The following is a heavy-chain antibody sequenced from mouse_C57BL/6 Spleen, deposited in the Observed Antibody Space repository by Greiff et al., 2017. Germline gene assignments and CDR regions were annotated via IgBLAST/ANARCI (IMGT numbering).Heavy chain of an antibody. D-gene: IGHD1-1*02. Sequence: QVQLQQSGAELVMPGASVKLSCKASGYTFTSYWMHWVKQRPGQGLEWIGEIDPSDSYTNYNQKFKGKSTLTVDKSSSTAYMQLSSLTSEDSAVYYCARWWSYDRWYFDVWGTGTTVTVSS. J-gene: IGHJ1*03. V-gene: IGHV1-69*01. CDR3: ARWWSYDRWYFDV. CDR1: GYTFTSYW. CDR2: IDPSDSYT.